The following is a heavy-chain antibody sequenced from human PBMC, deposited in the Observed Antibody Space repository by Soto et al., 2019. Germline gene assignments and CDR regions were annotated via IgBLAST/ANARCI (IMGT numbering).Heavy chain of an antibody. D-gene: IGHD5-12*01. Sequence: SVKVSCKASGYTFTSYDINWVRQATGQGLEWMGWMSPNSGNTDYAQKFQGRVTMTRNTSISTAYLELSSLRSEDTAVYYCARGVEAGYDYWGQGTLVTVSS. V-gene: IGHV1-8*01. J-gene: IGHJ4*02. CDR2: MSPNSGNT. CDR3: ARGVEAGYDY. CDR1: GYTFTSYD.